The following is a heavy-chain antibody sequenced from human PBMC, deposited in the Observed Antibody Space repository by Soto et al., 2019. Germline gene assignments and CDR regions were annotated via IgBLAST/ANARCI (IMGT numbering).Heavy chain of an antibody. CDR2: ISYDGSNK. CDR1: GFTFSSYG. D-gene: IGHD4-4*01. J-gene: IGHJ6*02. V-gene: IGHV3-30*18. Sequence: PGGSLRLSCAASGFTFSSYGMHWVRQAPGKGLEWVAVISYDGSNKYYADSVKGRFTISRDNSKNTLYLQMNSLRAEDTAVYYCAEDLTYSNYYDMDVWGQGTTVTVSS. CDR3: AEDLTYSNYYDMDV.